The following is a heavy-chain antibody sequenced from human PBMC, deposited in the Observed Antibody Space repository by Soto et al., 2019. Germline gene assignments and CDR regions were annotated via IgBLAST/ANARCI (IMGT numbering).Heavy chain of an antibody. V-gene: IGHV4-59*01. D-gene: IGHD2-8*02. J-gene: IGHJ4*02. CDR1: GGSISSYY. CDR2: IYYSGST. Sequence: SETLSLTCTVSGGSISSYYWSLIRQPPGKGLEWIGYIYYSGSTNYNPSLKSRVTISVDTVANTVYLELSSLTSEDTAVYYCARYFFDSTGYFDYWGQGTPVTVSS. CDR3: ARYFFDSTGYFDY.